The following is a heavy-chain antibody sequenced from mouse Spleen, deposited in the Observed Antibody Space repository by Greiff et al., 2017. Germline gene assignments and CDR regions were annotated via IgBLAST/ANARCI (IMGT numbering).Heavy chain of an antibody. J-gene: IGHJ4*01. V-gene: IGHV1-80*01. CDR1: GYAFSSYW. D-gene: IGHD2-1*01. CDR3: ARSDYYGNYYAMDY. Sequence: QVQLKQSGAELVKPGASVKISCKASGYAFSSYWMNWVKQRPGKGLEWIGQIYPGDGDTNYNGKFKGKATLTADKSSSTAYMQLSSLTSEDSAVYFCARSDYYGNYYAMDYWGQGTSVTVSS. CDR2: IYPGDGDT.